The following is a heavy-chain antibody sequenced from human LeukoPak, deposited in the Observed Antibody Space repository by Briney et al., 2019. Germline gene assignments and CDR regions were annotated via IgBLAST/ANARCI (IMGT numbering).Heavy chain of an antibody. CDR3: AIRGYSYGYVVY. J-gene: IGHJ4*02. V-gene: IGHV4-39*07. D-gene: IGHD5-18*01. CDR2: IYYSGST. CDR1: GGSISSYY. Sequence: SETLSLTCTVSGGSISSYYWGWIRQPPGKGLEWIGSIYYSGSTYYNPSLKSRVTISVDTSKNQFSLKLSSVTAADTAVYYCAIRGYSYGYVVYWGQGTLVTVSS.